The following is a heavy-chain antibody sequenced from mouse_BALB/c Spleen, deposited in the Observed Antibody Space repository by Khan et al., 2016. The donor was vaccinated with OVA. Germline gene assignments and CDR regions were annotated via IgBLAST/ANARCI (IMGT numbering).Heavy chain of an antibody. CDR2: INTNTAES. CDR3: AREGTYYGCDGFAY. Sequence: QIQLVQSGPELKKPGETVKISCKASGYTFTNFGMNWVKQAPGKGLKWMGWINTNTAESTCAEEFKGRFAFSLETSASTAYLQINNLKNEDKSTXFCAREGTYYGCDGFAYWGQGTLVTVSA. D-gene: IGHD2-9*01. CDR1: GYTFTNFG. V-gene: IGHV9-3*02. J-gene: IGHJ3*01.